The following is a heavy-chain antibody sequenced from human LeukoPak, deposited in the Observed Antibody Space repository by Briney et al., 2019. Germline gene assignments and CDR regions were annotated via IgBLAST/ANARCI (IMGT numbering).Heavy chain of an antibody. Sequence: SETLSLTCTVSGYSISSGYYWAWIRQPPGKGLEWIGSIYHSGSTYYNPSLKSRVTISVDTSKNQFSLKLSSVTAADTAVYYCARGTKTYYDILTGYYYFDYWGQGTLVTVSS. V-gene: IGHV4-38-2*02. J-gene: IGHJ4*02. CDR2: IYHSGST. CDR3: ARGTKTYYDILTGYYYFDY. D-gene: IGHD3-9*01. CDR1: GYSISSGYY.